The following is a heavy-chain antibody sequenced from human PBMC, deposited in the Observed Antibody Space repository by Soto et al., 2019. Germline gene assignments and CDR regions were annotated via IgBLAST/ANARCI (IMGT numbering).Heavy chain of an antibody. CDR2: ISYDGSNK. Sequence: QVQLVESGGGVVQPGRSLRLSCAASGFTFSSYGMHWVRQAPGKGLEWVAVISYDGSNKYYADSVKGRFTISRDNSKNTLYLLMNSLRAEDTAVYYCANQDSSSWYAGPDYWGQGTLVTVSS. J-gene: IGHJ4*02. V-gene: IGHV3-30*18. CDR3: ANQDSSSWYAGPDY. CDR1: GFTFSSYG. D-gene: IGHD6-13*01.